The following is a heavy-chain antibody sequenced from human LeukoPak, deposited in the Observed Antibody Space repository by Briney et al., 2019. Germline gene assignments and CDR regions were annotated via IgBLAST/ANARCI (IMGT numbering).Heavy chain of an antibody. CDR2: ISSSSSYI. J-gene: IGHJ3*02. D-gene: IGHD3-22*01. Sequence: KPGGSLRLSCAASGFTFSSYSMNWVRRAPGKGLEWVSSISSSSSYICYADSVKGRFTISRDNAKNSLYLQMNSLRAEDTAVYYCARPDSSGFPLDAFDIWGQGTMVTVSS. CDR3: ARPDSSGFPLDAFDI. CDR1: GFTFSSYS. V-gene: IGHV3-21*01.